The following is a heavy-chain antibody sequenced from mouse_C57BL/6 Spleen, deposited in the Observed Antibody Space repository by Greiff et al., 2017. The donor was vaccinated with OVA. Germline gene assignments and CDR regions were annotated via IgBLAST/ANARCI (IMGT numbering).Heavy chain of an antibody. CDR1: GYTFTSYT. CDR2: INPSSGYT. V-gene: IGHV1-4*01. Sequence: QVQLQQSGAELARPGASVKMSCKASGYTFTSYTMHWVKQRPGQGLEWIGYINPSSGYTKYNQKFKDKATLTADKSSSTAYMQLSSLTSEDSAVYDCARHYGSSYSDAMDYWGQGTSVTVSS. J-gene: IGHJ4*01. CDR3: ARHYGSSYSDAMDY. D-gene: IGHD1-1*01.